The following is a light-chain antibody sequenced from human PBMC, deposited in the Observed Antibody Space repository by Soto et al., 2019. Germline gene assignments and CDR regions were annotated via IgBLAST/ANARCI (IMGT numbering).Light chain of an antibody. CDR2: DVT. J-gene: IGLJ2*01. CDR1: SSDVGNYNY. CDR3: CSYTGSYTVV. Sequence: QSALTQPRSVSGSPGQSVTISCTGTSSDVGNYNYVSWYQQHPGKAPKLMIFDVTERPSGVPDRFTGSKSGNTASLTISGLQAEDEADYYCCSYTGSYTVVFGGGPSSPS. V-gene: IGLV2-11*01.